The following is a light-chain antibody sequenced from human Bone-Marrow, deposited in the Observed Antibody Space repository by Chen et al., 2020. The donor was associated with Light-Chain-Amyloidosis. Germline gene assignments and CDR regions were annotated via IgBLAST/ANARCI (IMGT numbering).Light chain of an antibody. V-gene: IGLV2-14*01. Sequence: QSALTQPASVSGSPGQSITISCTGTSRAVGGDNHVSWYQQHPGKAPKLMIYEVTNRPSWVPDRFAVSKSDNAASRTICGRQTEYEADYFCSSYTIANTHGLGSGTRVTVL. CDR3: SSYTIANTHG. J-gene: IGLJ1*01. CDR1: SRAVGGDNH. CDR2: EVT.